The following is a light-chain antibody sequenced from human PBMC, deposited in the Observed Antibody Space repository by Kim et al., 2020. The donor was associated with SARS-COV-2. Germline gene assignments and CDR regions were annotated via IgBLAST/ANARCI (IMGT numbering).Light chain of an antibody. V-gene: IGKV3D-15*01. Sequence: EIVMTQSPATLSVSPGERATLSCRASQSVSSNLAWYQQKPGQAPRLLIYGASTRATGIPARFSGSESGTEFTLTISSLQSEDFAVYYCQQYNIWPLTFGGGTELEI. CDR2: GAS. CDR1: QSVSSN. CDR3: QQYNIWPLT. J-gene: IGKJ4*01.